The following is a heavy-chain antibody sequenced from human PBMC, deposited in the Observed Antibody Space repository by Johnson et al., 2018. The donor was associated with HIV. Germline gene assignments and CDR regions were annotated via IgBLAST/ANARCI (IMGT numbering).Heavy chain of an antibody. CDR2: IWYDGSKK. Sequence: QVQLVESGGGLVQPGGSLRLSCAASGFTFDDYGMHWVRQAPGKGLEWVSAIWYDGSKKYYAESVKGRFTISRDNSKNMLYLEMKSLRAEDTAVYYCAKDTRGSRDGYNRDDAFDIWGQGTMGTVSS. D-gene: IGHD5-24*01. V-gene: IGHV3-30*02. J-gene: IGHJ3*02. CDR3: AKDTRGSRDGYNRDDAFDI. CDR1: GFTFDDYG.